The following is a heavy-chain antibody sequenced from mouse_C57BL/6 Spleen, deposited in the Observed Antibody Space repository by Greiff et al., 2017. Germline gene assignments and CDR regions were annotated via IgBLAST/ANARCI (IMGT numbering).Heavy chain of an antibody. CDR2: IDPNSGGT. Sequence: QFHLPPPSAELVKPGASVPLSCKASGYTFTSYRIHWVKQRPGRGLEWIGRIDPNSGGTKYNEKFKSKATLTVDKPSSTAYMQLSSLTSEDSAVYYCARALDGYYLFAYWGQGTLVTVSA. J-gene: IGHJ3*01. CDR1: GYTFTSYR. CDR3: ARALDGYYLFAY. D-gene: IGHD2-3*01. V-gene: IGHV1-72*01.